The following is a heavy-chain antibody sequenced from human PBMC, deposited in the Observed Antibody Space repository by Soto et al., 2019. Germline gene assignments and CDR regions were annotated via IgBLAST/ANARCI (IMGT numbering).Heavy chain of an antibody. CDR1: GFTFSSYA. D-gene: IGHD3-10*01. CDR2: LSYDGSNK. V-gene: IGHV3-30-3*01. Sequence: GGSLRLSCAASGFTFSSYAMHWVRQAPGKGLEWVAVLSYDGSNKYYADSVKGRFTISRDNSKNTLYLQMNSLRAEDSAVYYCARGGGSGSYFDYWGQGTLVTVSS. CDR3: ARGGGSGSYFDY. J-gene: IGHJ4*02.